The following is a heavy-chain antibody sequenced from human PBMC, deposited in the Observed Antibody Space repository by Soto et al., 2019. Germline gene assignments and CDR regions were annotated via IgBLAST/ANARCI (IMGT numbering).Heavy chain of an antibody. CDR3: TSAIDCSSTSCHAGNYYYYYMDV. Sequence: GGSLRLSCAASGFTFSGSAMHWVRQASGKGLEWVGRIRSKANSYATAYAASVKGRFTISRDDSKNTAYLQMNSLKTEDTAVYYCTSAIDCSSTSCHAGNYYYYYMDVWGKGTTVTVSS. J-gene: IGHJ6*03. D-gene: IGHD2-2*01. CDR1: GFTFSGSA. CDR2: IRSKANSYAT. V-gene: IGHV3-73*01.